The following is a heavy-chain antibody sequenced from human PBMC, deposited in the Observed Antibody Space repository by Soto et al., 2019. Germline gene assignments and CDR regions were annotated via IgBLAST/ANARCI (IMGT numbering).Heavy chain of an antibody. V-gene: IGHV4-31*03. CDR2: SYFSGST. Sequence: QVQLQESGPGLVKPSQTLSLTCTVSGGSINSGDYYWSWIRQHPGKGLEWIGHSYFSGSTSYNPSLKSRVTIAINTSKNKFSLKLDSVTAADTAVYYCARDDYGSNSGAFDIWGQGAMVTVSS. D-gene: IGHD4-17*01. J-gene: IGHJ3*02. CDR3: ARDDYGSNSGAFDI. CDR1: GGSINSGDYY.